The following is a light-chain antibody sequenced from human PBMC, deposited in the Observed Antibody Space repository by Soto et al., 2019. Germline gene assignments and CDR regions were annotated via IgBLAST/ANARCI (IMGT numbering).Light chain of an antibody. V-gene: IGLV1-47*01. J-gene: IGLJ3*02. CDR3: AAWDDSLSGHWV. Sequence: QPVLTQPPSASGTPGQRVTISCSGSSSNIGSNYVYWYQQLPGTAPKLLIYRSNQRPSGVPDRFSGSKSGTSASLAISGLRSDDEADYYCAAWDDSLSGHWVFGGGTQLTVL. CDR1: SSNIGSNY. CDR2: RSN.